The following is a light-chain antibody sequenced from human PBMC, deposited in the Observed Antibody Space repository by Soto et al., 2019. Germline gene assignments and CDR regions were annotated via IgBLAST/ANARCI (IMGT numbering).Light chain of an antibody. J-gene: IGLJ3*02. CDR3: SSYTSSITV. V-gene: IGLV2-14*01. CDR1: SSDVGGYNY. Sequence: QSVLTQPASVSGSPGQSITISCTGTSSDVGGYNYVSWYQKHPGKAPTLMIYDVSYRPSGVSIRFSGSKSGNTASLTISGLQAEDEADYYCSSYTSSITVFGGGTKLTVL. CDR2: DVS.